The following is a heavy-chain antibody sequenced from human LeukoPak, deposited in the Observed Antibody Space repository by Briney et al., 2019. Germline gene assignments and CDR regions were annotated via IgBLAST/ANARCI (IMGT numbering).Heavy chain of an antibody. V-gene: IGHV3-21*01. D-gene: IGHD3-22*01. CDR3: ARSMIVVVAGAFDI. CDR2: ISSSSSYI. CDR1: GFTFSSYS. J-gene: IGHJ3*02. Sequence: GGSLRLSCAASGFTFSSYSMNWVRQAPGKGLEWVSSISSSSSYIYYADSVKGRFTISRDNAKNSLYLQMNSLRAEGTAVYYCARSMIVVVAGAFDIWGQGTMVTVSS.